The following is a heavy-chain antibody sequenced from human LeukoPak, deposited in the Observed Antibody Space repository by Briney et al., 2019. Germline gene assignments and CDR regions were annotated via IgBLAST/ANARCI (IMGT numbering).Heavy chain of an antibody. CDR2: IIPILGIA. D-gene: IGHD4-23*01. CDR3: ARESYGGNSAVDY. CDR1: GYTFTAQY. Sequence: VASVKVSCKASGYTFTAQYMHWVRQAPGQGLEWMGRIIPILGIANYAQKFQGRVTITADKSTSTAYMELSSLRSEDTAVYYCARESYGGNSAVDYWGQGTLVTVSS. J-gene: IGHJ4*02. V-gene: IGHV1-69*04.